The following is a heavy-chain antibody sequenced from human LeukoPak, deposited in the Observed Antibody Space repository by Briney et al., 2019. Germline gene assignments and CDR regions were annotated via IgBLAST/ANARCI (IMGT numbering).Heavy chain of an antibody. Sequence: GGSLRLSCAEFGFSFITYGMHWVRQAPGKGLEWVAFMSNDGSDKLYRDSVKGRFTISRDNSKNTLYLQMTRLRDDDTAVYFCAKGLSGSCYYYMDVWGKGTTVTVSS. CDR2: MSNDGSDK. CDR1: GFSFITYG. V-gene: IGHV3-30*02. J-gene: IGHJ6*03. D-gene: IGHD1-26*01. CDR3: AKGLSGSCYYYMDV.